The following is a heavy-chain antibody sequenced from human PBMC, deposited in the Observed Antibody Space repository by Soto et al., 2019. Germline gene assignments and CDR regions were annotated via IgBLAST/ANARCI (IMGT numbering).Heavy chain of an antibody. J-gene: IGHJ6*03. Sequence: PSETLSLTCAVYGGSFSGYYWSWIRQPPGKGLEWIGEINHSGSTNYNPSLKSRVTISVDTSKNQFSLKLSSVTAADTAVYYCARGRSAKYYYYCYIDVWGKGTTVTVSS. CDR2: INHSGST. V-gene: IGHV4-34*01. CDR3: ARGRSAKYYYYCYIDV. CDR1: GGSFSGYY.